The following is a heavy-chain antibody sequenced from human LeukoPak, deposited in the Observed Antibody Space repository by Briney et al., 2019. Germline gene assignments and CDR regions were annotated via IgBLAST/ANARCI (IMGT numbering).Heavy chain of an antibody. D-gene: IGHD3/OR15-3a*01. Sequence: ASVKVSCKASGYTFTSYGISWVRQAPGQGLEWMGGIIPIFGTANYAQKFQGRVTITADKSTSTAYMELSSLRSEDTAVYYCARDKGLVIIGEAYMDVWGKGTTVTVSS. CDR3: ARDKGLVIIGEAYMDV. CDR1: GYTFTSYG. CDR2: IIPIFGTA. V-gene: IGHV1-69*06. J-gene: IGHJ6*03.